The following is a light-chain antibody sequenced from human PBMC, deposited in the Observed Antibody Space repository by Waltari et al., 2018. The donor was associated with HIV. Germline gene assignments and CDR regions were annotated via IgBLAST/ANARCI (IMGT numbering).Light chain of an antibody. CDR2: DVS. CDR1: TSDVGGCTY. V-gene: IGLV2-11*01. J-gene: IGLJ2*01. CDR3: CSYAGSYTFVL. Sequence: QYALTQHRSFSGSTGQSATISCTGTTSDVGGCTYVILYQHPPGNAPKLMIYDVSKRPSGVPVRFSGSKSGNTASLTISGLQAEDEANYYCCSYAGSYTFVLFGGGTKLTVL.